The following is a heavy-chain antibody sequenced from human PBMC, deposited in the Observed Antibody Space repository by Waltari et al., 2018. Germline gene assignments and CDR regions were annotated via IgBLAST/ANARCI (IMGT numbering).Heavy chain of an antibody. CDR2: ISGSGAAI. J-gene: IGHJ6*02. V-gene: IGHV3-23*01. CDR3: AEAGLYVRDYYYDYTMGV. D-gene: IGHD3-10*02. CDR1: GFTFWSYD. Sequence: EVQLLESGGGLVQPGGSLGLSCAASGFTFWSYDMCLVSQAPGKGLEWVSSISGSGAAIFYADSVKGRFTISRDNSKNTVYLQMISLRAEDTAVYYCAEAGLYVRDYYYDYTMGVWGQGTTVTVSS.